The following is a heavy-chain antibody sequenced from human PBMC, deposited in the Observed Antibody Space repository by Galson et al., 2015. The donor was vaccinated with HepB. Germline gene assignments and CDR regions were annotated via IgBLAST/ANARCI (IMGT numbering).Heavy chain of an antibody. Sequence: SLRLSCAASGFTFSSYAMSWVRQAPGKGLEWVSAISGSGGSTYYADSVKGRFTISRDNSKNTLYLQMNSLRAEDTAVYYCARDRVPAAIGDYYYYYMDVWGKGTTVTVSS. CDR3: ARDRVPAAIGDYYYYYMDV. J-gene: IGHJ6*03. CDR1: GFTFSSYA. V-gene: IGHV3-23*01. D-gene: IGHD2-2*01. CDR2: ISGSGGST.